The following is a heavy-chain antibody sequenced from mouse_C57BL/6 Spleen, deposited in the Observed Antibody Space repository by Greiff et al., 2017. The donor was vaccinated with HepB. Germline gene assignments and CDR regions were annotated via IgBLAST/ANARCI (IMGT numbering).Heavy chain of an antibody. Sequence: QVQLQKSGAELVRPGASVKLSCKASGYTFTDYYINWVKQRPGQGLEWIARIYPGSGNTYYNEKFKGKATLTAEKSSSTAYMHLSTLTSDDSAVYFCARRGSLTWLFDYWGQGTTLTVSS. CDR1: GYTFTDYY. V-gene: IGHV1-76*01. CDR3: ARRGSLTWLFDY. CDR2: IYPGSGNT. J-gene: IGHJ2*01. D-gene: IGHD4-1*01.